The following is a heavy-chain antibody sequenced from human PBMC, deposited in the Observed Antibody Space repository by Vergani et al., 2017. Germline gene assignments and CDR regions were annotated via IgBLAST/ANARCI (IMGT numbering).Heavy chain of an antibody. V-gene: IGHV3-53*04. Sequence: EVQLVESGGGLVQPGGSLRLSCAASGFTVSSNYMSWVRQAPGKGLEWVSVIYSGGSTYYADSVKGRFTITRHNSKNTLYLQTNSLRAEDTAVYYCARDRVDIVVMTTYYCCDYVMDVWGEGSTVTVSS. CDR2: IYSGGST. CDR3: ARDRVDIVVMTTYYCCDYVMDV. D-gene: IGHD5-12*01. CDR1: GFTVSSNY. J-gene: IGHJ6*04.